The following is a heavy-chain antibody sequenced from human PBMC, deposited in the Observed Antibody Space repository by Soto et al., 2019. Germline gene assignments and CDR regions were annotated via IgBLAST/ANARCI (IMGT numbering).Heavy chain of an antibody. Sequence: PSETLSLTCTVSGGSISSYYWSWIRQPPGKGLEWIGYIYYSGSTNYNPSLKTRVTISVDTSKNQFSLKLSSVTAADTAVYYCARVRQWPVQGAYYYYYGMDVWGQGTTVTVSS. CDR3: ARVRQWPVQGAYYYYYGMDV. V-gene: IGHV4-59*01. J-gene: IGHJ6*02. D-gene: IGHD6-19*01. CDR2: IYYSGST. CDR1: GGSISSYY.